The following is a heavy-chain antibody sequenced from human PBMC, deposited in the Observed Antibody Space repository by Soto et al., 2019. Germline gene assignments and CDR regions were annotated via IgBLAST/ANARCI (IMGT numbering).Heavy chain of an antibody. J-gene: IGHJ6*02. Sequence: SVKVSCKASGGTFSSYAISWVRQAPRQELEWMGGIIPIFGTANYAQKFQGRVTITADESTSTAYMELSSLRSEDTAVYYCARDSITMVRGVIIGYYGMDVWGQGTTVTVSS. D-gene: IGHD3-10*01. CDR1: GGTFSSYA. CDR3: ARDSITMVRGVIIGYYGMDV. V-gene: IGHV1-69*13. CDR2: IIPIFGTA.